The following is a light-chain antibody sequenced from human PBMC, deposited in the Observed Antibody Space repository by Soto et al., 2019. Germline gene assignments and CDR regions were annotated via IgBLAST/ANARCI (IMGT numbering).Light chain of an antibody. CDR3: SSYTTSNTRQIV. CDR1: SSDVGGYNY. V-gene: IGLV2-14*03. CDR2: DVS. J-gene: IGLJ1*01. Sequence: QSARTQPASVSGSPGQSITISCTGPSSDVGGYNYVAWYQHHPGKAPKLIIYDVSNRPSGVSIRFSGSKSDNTASLTISGLQPEDEADYHCSSYTTSNTRQIVFGTGTKVTVI.